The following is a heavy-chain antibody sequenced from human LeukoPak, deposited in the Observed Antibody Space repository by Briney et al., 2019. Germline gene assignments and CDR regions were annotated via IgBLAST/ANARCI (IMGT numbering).Heavy chain of an antibody. V-gene: IGHV4-61*02. CDR1: GVSISGGNYH. D-gene: IGHD3-3*01. J-gene: IGHJ3*02. Sequence: SQTLSLTCSVSGVSISGGNYHWSWLRQPAGKGLEWIGRIYSSGATNYNPSFKRRATISEDTSKNQFSLKLTSVTAADTAVYYCTRDLTQYYDVWSGSHGFDIWGQGTMVIVSS. CDR2: IYSSGAT. CDR3: TRDLTQYYDVWSGSHGFDI.